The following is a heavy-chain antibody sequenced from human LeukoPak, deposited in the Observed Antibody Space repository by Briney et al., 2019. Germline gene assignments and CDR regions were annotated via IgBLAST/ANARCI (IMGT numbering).Heavy chain of an antibody. V-gene: IGHV1-69*13. CDR1: GGTFSSYA. J-gene: IGHJ6*02. CDR3: ARAPRIAVAGTSDYYYYGMDV. Sequence: SVKVSCKASGGTFSSYAISWVRQAPGQGLEWMGGIIPIFGTANYAQKFQGRVTITADESTSTAYMELSSLRSEDTAVYYCARAPRIAVAGTSDYYYYGMDVWGQGTTVTISS. CDR2: IIPIFGTA. D-gene: IGHD6-19*01.